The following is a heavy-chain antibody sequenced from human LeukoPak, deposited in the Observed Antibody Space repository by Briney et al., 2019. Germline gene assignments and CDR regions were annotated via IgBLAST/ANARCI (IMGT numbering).Heavy chain of an antibody. J-gene: IGHJ6*02. Sequence: SETLSLICTVSGGSISSHYWSWIRQPPGGGLEWIGYIYPSGSTHQNPSLKSRVTISVDTSKNQFSLKLSSVTAADTAVYYCARHGYGWSPYYYYYGMDIWGQGTTVTVPS. CDR1: GGSISSHY. CDR3: ARHGYGWSPYYYYYGMDI. CDR2: IYPSGST. D-gene: IGHD3-10*01. V-gene: IGHV4-59*08.